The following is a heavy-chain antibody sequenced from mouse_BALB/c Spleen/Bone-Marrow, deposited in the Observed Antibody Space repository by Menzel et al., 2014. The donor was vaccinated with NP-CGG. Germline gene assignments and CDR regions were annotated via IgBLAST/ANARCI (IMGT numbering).Heavy chain of an antibody. J-gene: IGHJ4*01. CDR3: ARNDYGNPHYAMDY. CDR2: IWSGGST. D-gene: IGHD2-1*01. Sequence: VKLVELGPGLVQPSQSLFITCTVSGFSVISYGVHWVRQPPGKGLEWLGVIWSGGSTDYNAAFISRLSISKDNSKSQVFFKMNSLQADDTAIYYCARNDYGNPHYAMDYWGQGTSVTVSS. V-gene: IGHV2-4*02. CDR1: GFSVISYG.